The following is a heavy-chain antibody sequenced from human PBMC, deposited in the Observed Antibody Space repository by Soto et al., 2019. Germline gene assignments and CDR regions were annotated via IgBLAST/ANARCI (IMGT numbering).Heavy chain of an antibody. D-gene: IGHD2-21*02. J-gene: IGHJ4*02. CDR2: ISSSGSTI. V-gene: IGHV3-48*03. CDR1: GFTFSSYE. Sequence: PGGSLRLSCAASGFTFSSYEMNWVRQAPGKGLEWVSYISSSGSTIYYADSVKGRFTISRDNAKNSLYLQMNSLRAEDTAVYYCASMGVVTAIRHFDYWGQGTLVTVSS. CDR3: ASMGVVTAIRHFDY.